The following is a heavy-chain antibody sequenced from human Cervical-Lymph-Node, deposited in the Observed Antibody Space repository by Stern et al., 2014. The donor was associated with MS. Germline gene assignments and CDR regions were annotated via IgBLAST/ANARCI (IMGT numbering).Heavy chain of an antibody. J-gene: IGHJ4*02. Sequence: QEQLQESGPGLVKPSETLSLTCTVAGASFTDYYWSWIRQSPGKGLEWIGYIYSSGSTNYNPSLKSRVIISLDTSKNQFSLKLSAVTAADTAVYYCARGGRMATMFYWGQGNLVTVSS. CDR3: ARGGRMATMFY. D-gene: IGHD5-24*01. CDR1: GASFTDYY. V-gene: IGHV4-59*01. CDR2: IYSSGST.